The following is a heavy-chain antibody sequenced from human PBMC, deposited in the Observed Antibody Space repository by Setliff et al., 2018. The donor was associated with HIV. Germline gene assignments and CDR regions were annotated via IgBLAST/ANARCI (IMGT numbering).Heavy chain of an antibody. V-gene: IGHV3-11*04. CDR1: GFTFGDYY. Sequence: PGGSLRLSCAASGFTFGDYYMTWIRQAPKKGLECVAYISSRGSVIQYADSVKGRFTISKDHAKNSLSLQMTNLRDEDTAVYYCARDLLLPQDYGDKFDYWGQGTLVTVSS. CDR3: ARDLLLPQDYGDKFDY. D-gene: IGHD4-17*01. CDR2: ISSRGSVI. J-gene: IGHJ4*02.